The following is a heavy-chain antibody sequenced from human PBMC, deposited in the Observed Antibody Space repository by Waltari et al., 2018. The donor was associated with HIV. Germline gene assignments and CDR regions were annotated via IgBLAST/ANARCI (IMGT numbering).Heavy chain of an antibody. CDR3: ARDRARERVVGQF. D-gene: IGHD1-26*01. V-gene: IGHV1-2*02. Sequence: QVHLVQSGAEVKKPGASVGLSCATSGYNFIDYYLHWVRQAPGQGLQWVAWINPNNGIKLHSQAFQGRVTLSRDISLNTVYLDLTNLRPDDTAIYYCARDRARERVVGQFWGPGTPVTVST. J-gene: IGHJ1*01. CDR1: GYNFIDYY. CDR2: INPNNGIK.